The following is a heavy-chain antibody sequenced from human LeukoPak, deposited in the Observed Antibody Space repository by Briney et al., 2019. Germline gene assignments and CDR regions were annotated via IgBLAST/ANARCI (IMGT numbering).Heavy chain of an antibody. CDR1: GFTFTNAW. CDR3: TTGSIWVGAFDI. D-gene: IGHD7-27*01. CDR2: IKRKGDGGTA. V-gene: IGHV3-15*01. J-gene: IGHJ3*02. Sequence: KPGGSLRLSCAASGFTFTNAWMTWVRQAPGKGLEWVGRIKRKGDGGTADYAAPVKGRFTISRDDSKATLYLQMNSLKIDDTAVHYCTTGSIWVGAFDIWGQGTMVTV.